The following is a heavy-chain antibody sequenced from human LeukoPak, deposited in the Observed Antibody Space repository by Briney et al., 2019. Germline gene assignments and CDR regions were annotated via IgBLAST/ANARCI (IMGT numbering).Heavy chain of an antibody. CDR2: IYYSGSS. CDR3: ARDRSHDYYYYGMDV. Sequence: PSETLSLTCTVSGGSISNSYWSWIRQPPGKGLEWIGYIYYSGSSNYNPSLKSRVTISVDTSKNQFSLKLSSVTAADTAVYYCARDRSHDYYYYGMDVWGQGTTVTVSS. V-gene: IGHV4-59*01. CDR1: GGSISNSY. J-gene: IGHJ6*02.